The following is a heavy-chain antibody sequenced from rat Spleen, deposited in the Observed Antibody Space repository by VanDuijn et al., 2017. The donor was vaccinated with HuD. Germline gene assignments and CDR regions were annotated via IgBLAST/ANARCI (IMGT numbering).Heavy chain of an antibody. Sequence: EVQLVESGGGLVQPGRSLKLSCAASGFTFSDYYMAWVRQAPKKGLEWVASISYEGSSTYYGDSVKGRFTISRDNAQNTLYLQMNSLRSEDTATYYCTRFGIDVMDAWGQGASVTVSS. CDR1: GFTFSDYY. CDR3: TRFGIDVMDA. CDR2: ISYEGSST. D-gene: IGHD4-3*01. V-gene: IGHV5-22*01. J-gene: IGHJ4*01.